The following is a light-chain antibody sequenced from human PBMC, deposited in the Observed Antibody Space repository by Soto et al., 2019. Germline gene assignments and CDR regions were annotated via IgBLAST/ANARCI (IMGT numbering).Light chain of an antibody. Sequence: EILLTQSPDSLSLSPGDRATLSCRASQSFSSTFFAWYQQKPGQAPRLLIYGESSRATGIPDRFSGSGSGADFTLTISRLEPEDFAVYYCQHYASSVTFGQGTKVEIK. CDR3: QHYASSVT. CDR1: QSFSSTF. V-gene: IGKV3-20*01. CDR2: GES. J-gene: IGKJ1*01.